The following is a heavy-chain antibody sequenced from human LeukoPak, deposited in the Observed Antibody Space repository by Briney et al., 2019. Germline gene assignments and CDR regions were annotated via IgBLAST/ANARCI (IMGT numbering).Heavy chain of an antibody. CDR2: IYYSGST. CDR3: ARHDYGDYAPFDY. Sequence: SATLSLTCTVSGGSISSSSYYWGWIRQPPGKGLEWIGSIYYSGSTYYNPSIKSRVTISVDTSKNQFSLKLSSVTAADTAAYYCARHDYGDYAPFDYWGEGTLVTVSS. CDR1: GGSISSSSYY. V-gene: IGHV4-39*01. J-gene: IGHJ4*02. D-gene: IGHD4-17*01.